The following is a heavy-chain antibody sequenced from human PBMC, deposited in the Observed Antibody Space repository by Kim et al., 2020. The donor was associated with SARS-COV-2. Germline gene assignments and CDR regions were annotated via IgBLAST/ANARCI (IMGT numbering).Heavy chain of an antibody. V-gene: IGHV3-48*02. CDR1: GFSFSGFA. Sequence: GGSLRLSCAASGFSFSGFAMNWVRQAPGQGLEWISDISATRAKIDYADSVKGRFTISRDNSNKSLYLQMNSLRDEDTAVYYCVRDLSYVTSGYKVFYSWG. CDR2: ISATRAKI. CDR3: VRDLSYVTSGYKVFYS. D-gene: IGHD1-1*01. J-gene: IGHJ5*01.